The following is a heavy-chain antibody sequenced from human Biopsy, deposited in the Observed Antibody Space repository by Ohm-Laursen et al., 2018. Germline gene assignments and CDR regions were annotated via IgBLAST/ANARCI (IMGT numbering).Heavy chain of an antibody. CDR2: IIPIPNVA. CDR3: ARGEGSSWFDP. D-gene: IGHD1-26*01. V-gene: IGHV1-69*01. CDR1: GDSFTSYA. Sequence: SSVKVSCKASGDSFTSYAIGWVRQAPGQGLEWMGGIIPIPNVATYAQKFQGRVTITADESTSTAYMELSSLTSADTAVYFCARGEGSSWFDPWGHGTLVTVSS. J-gene: IGHJ5*02.